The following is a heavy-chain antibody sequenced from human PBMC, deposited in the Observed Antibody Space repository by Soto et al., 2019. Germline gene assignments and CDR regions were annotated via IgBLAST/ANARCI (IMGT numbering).Heavy chain of an antibody. CDR3: ARRAYNYANRDV. Sequence: QVQLVQSGAEVKKPGASVKVSCETSGYTFTTYYMHWVRRAPGQGLEWMGMINPSGGSTSYAQKFRGRVTMTRDTSTRTIYLELSSLRRDDTAIYYCARRAYNYANRDVWGQGTTGTVSS. CDR2: INPSGGST. J-gene: IGHJ6*02. CDR1: GYTFTTYY. D-gene: IGHD5-18*01. V-gene: IGHV1-46*01.